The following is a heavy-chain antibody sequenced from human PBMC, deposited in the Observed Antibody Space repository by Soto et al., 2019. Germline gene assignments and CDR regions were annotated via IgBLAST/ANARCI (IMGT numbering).Heavy chain of an antibody. CDR2: IGWNSAHI. CDR1: GFTFENFA. Sequence: EVQLVESGGGLVQPGRSLRLSCVASGFTFENFAMHWVRQAPGKGLEWVSGIGWNSAHIGYVDSVKGRFTISRDNAKKSLYLQMNSLSAEDTAWYYGATVRSRQWLISGYFDSWGQGTLVTGSS. J-gene: IGHJ5*01. CDR3: ATVRSRQWLISGYFDS. D-gene: IGHD6-19*01. V-gene: IGHV3-9*01.